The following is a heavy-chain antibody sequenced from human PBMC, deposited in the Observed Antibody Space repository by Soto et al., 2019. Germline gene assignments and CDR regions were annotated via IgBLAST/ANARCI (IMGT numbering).Heavy chain of an antibody. J-gene: IGHJ5*02. Sequence: PSETLSLTCNVSGGSISSGSYYWGWIRQPPGKGLEWIGSVYYTGTTYYNPSLKSRVTISVDTSKNHFSLKVTSLTAADTSVYYCARLKGPSFISTYNWFDPWGQGIQVTVSS. V-gene: IGHV4-39*02. D-gene: IGHD3-16*01. CDR2: VYYTGTT. CDR1: GGSISSGSYY. CDR3: ARLKGPSFISTYNWFDP.